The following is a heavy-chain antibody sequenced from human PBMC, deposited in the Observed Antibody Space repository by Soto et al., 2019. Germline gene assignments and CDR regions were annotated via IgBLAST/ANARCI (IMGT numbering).Heavy chain of an antibody. V-gene: IGHV3-30*18. D-gene: IGHD3-22*01. CDR3: AKAYYDSSGYYYPIDY. CDR1: GFTFSSYG. Sequence: GGSLRLSCAASGFTFSSYGMHWVRQAPGKGLEWVAVISYDGSNKYYADSVKGRFTISRDNSKNTLYLQMNSLRAEDTAVYYCAKAYYDSSGYYYPIDYWGQGTLVTVSS. J-gene: IGHJ4*02. CDR2: ISYDGSNK.